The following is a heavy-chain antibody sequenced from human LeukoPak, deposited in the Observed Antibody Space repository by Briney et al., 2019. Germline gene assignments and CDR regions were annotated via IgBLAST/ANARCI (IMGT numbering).Heavy chain of an antibody. CDR2: IYYTGST. CDR3: ARGSVRGEFDP. Sequence: PSETLSLTCTLSGGSISTYYWSWVQQPPGKGLEWIGYIYYTGSTDYNPSLKSRVTMSVDTSKNQFSLKLSSVTAADTAVYSCARGSVRGEFDPWGQGTLVTVSS. D-gene: IGHD3-10*01. V-gene: IGHV4-59*01. J-gene: IGHJ5*02. CDR1: GGSISTYY.